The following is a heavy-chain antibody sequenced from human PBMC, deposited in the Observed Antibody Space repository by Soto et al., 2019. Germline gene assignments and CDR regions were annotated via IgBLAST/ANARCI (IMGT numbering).Heavy chain of an antibody. CDR1: GYTFTSYG. J-gene: IGHJ1*01. Sequence: GASVKVSCKASGYTFTSYGMSWVRQAPGQGLEWMGWISAYNGNTNYAQKLQGRVTMTTDTSTSTAYMELRSLRSDDTAVYYCARASTATTDTAEYFQHWGQGTLVTVSS. CDR3: ARASTATTDTAEYFQH. D-gene: IGHD4-17*01. V-gene: IGHV1-18*01. CDR2: ISAYNGNT.